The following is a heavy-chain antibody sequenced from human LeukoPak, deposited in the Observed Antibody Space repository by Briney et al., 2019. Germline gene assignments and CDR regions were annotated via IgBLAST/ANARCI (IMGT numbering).Heavy chain of an antibody. Sequence: SQTLSLTCTVSGGSISSGGYYWSWIRQHPGKGLEWIGYIYYSGSTYYNPSLKSRVTISVDTSKNQFSLKLSSVTAADTAVYYCARESRGGDVALPAFDIWGQGTMVTVSS. CDR3: ARESRGGDVALPAFDI. D-gene: IGHD2-21*02. CDR1: GGSISSGGYY. V-gene: IGHV4-31*03. CDR2: IYYSGST. J-gene: IGHJ3*02.